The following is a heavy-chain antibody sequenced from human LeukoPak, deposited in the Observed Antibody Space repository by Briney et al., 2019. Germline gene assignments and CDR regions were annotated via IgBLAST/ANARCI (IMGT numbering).Heavy chain of an antibody. CDR1: GGTFSSYA. J-gene: IGHJ5*02. CDR3: ARRGYSYGLGPFDP. CDR2: IIPIFGTA. V-gene: IGHV1-69*13. Sequence: VASVKVSCKASGGTFSSYAISWVRQAPGQGLEWMVGIIPIFGTANYAQKFQGRVTITADESTSTAYMELSSLRSEDTAVYYCARRGYSYGLGPFDPWGQGTLATVSS. D-gene: IGHD5-18*01.